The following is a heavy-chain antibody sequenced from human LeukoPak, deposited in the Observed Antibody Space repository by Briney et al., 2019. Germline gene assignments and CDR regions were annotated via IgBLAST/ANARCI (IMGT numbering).Heavy chain of an antibody. CDR3: ARGEGYFDY. CDR2: ISSGSSYI. Sequence: PGGSLRLSCVASGSTFSSHTMNWVRQAPGKGLEWVSSISSGSSYIYYADSVKGRFTISRDNAKNSLYLQMNSLRDEDTAVYYCARGEGYFDYWGQGTLVTVS. CDR1: GSTFSSHT. D-gene: IGHD1-26*01. V-gene: IGHV3-21*01. J-gene: IGHJ4*02.